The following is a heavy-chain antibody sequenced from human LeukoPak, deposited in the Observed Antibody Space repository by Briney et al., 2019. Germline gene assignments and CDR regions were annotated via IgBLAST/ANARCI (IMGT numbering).Heavy chain of an antibody. J-gene: IGHJ6*03. CDR1: GFTFSNYA. D-gene: IGHD3-10*01. CDR3: AKNGPTMVRGALNYYYYYMDV. Sequence: GGSLRLSCAASGFTFSNYAMTWVRQAPGKGLEWVSAISDSGDTTYYADSVKGRFTISRDNSKNTLYLQMNSLRAEDTAVYYCAKNGPTMVRGALNYYYYYMDVWGKGTTVTVSS. V-gene: IGHV3-23*01. CDR2: ISDSGDTT.